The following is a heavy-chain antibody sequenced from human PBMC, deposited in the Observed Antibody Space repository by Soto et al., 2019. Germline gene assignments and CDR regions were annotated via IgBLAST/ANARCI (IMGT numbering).Heavy chain of an antibody. D-gene: IGHD3-10*01. Sequence: LSLTCAVSGYSISSGYYWGWIRQPPGKGLEWIGTIYHSGSTYYNPSLKSRVTISVDTSQNQFSLKMGSVTAADTAVYYCARGVYYGSGTYSQYFDSWGQGTLVTVSS. CDR1: GYSISSGYY. V-gene: IGHV4-38-2*01. CDR3: ARGVYYGSGTYSQYFDS. J-gene: IGHJ4*02. CDR2: IYHSGST.